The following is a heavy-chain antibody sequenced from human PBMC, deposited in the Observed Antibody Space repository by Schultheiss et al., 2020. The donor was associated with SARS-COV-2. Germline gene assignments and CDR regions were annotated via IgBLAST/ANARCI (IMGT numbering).Heavy chain of an antibody. CDR3: ARGGWELGGPLD. CDR1: GFTFSSYA. V-gene: IGHV3-30*07. D-gene: IGHD1-26*01. Sequence: GGSLRLSCAASGFTFSSYAMHWVRQAPGKGLEWVAVISYDGSNKYYADSVKGRFTISRDNAKNTLYLQMNSLRAEDTAVYYCARGGWELGGPLDWGQGTLVTVSS. CDR2: ISYDGSNK. J-gene: IGHJ1*01.